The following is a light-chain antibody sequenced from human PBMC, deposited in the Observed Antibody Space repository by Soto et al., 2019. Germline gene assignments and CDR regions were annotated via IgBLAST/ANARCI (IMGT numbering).Light chain of an antibody. CDR3: QQYNDGPFT. J-gene: IGKJ3*01. V-gene: IGKV3-15*01. CDR1: QSGSVN. CDR2: GVS. Sequence: EIVMTQSPGTLSVSPGERATLSCRASQSGSVNLAWYQQKPGQAPRLLIYGVSTRATGIPARFSGSESGTEFTLTISSLQSEDFAVYYCQQYNDGPFTFGPGTKVDIK.